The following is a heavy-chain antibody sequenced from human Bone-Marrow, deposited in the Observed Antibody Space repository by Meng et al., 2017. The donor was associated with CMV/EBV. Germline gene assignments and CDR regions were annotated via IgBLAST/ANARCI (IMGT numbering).Heavy chain of an antibody. Sequence: GESLKISCAASGFTFSSYSMHWVRQVPGQGLEWVAVISYDGSNKYYADSVRGRFTISRDNSKNMLYLQMNSLSAEDTAVYYCAKGKERWLQWGYWGQGTLVTVSS. CDR2: ISYDGSNK. CDR1: GFTFSSYS. V-gene: IGHV3-30*04. J-gene: IGHJ4*02. CDR3: AKGKERWLQWGY. D-gene: IGHD5-24*01.